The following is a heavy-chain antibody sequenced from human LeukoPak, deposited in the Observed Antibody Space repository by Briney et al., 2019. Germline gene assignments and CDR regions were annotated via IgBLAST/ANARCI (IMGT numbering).Heavy chain of an antibody. V-gene: IGHV4-39*01. CDR2: IYYSGST. J-gene: IGHJ4*02. D-gene: IGHD2-8*02. CDR3: ARRPIRTSATYFFDY. CDR1: GGSISSSSYY. Sequence: PSETLSLTCTVSGGSISSSSYYWDWIRQPPGKGLEWIGSIYYSGSTYYNPSLKSRVTISVDTSKNQFSLKLTSVTAADTAVYYCARRPIRTSATYFFDYWGQGTLVTVSS.